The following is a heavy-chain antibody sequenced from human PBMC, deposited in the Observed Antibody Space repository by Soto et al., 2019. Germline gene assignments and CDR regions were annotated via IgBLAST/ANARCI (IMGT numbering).Heavy chain of an antibody. CDR1: GFTFSSYA. J-gene: IGHJ4*02. D-gene: IGHD6-13*01. CDR2: ISYDASNK. V-gene: IGHV3-30-3*01. Sequence: QVQLVESGGGVVQLGRSLRLSCAASGFTFSSYARHWVRQAPGRGREWVAIISYDASNKYYADSVKGRFTISRDNSKNTLYLQMNSLGAEDTALYYCARGNSSSSAAFDYWGQGTLVTVSS. CDR3: ARGNSSSSAAFDY.